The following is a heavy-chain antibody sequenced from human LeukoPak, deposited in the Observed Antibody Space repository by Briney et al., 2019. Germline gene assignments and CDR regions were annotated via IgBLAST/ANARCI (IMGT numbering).Heavy chain of an antibody. CDR3: TRLYSSSGYYYYYYMDV. V-gene: IGHV4-34*01. J-gene: IGHJ6*03. D-gene: IGHD6-6*01. CDR2: VNHSGST. Sequence: SETLSLTCAVYGASFSGYYWSWIRQPPGKGLEWIGEVNHSGSTNYNPSLKSRVTISVDTSKNQFSLKLSSVTAADTAVYYCTRLYSSSGYYYYYYMDVWGKGTTVTVSS. CDR1: GASFSGYY.